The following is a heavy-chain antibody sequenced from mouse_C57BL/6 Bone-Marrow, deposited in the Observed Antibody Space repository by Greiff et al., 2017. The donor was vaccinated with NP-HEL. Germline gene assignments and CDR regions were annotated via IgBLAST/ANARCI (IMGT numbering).Heavy chain of an antibody. CDR1: GYTFTSYW. J-gene: IGHJ4*01. D-gene: IGHD4-1*01. CDR3: ARRGNWEDAMGY. Sequence: VQLQQPGAELVRPGSSVKLSCKASGYTFTSYWMHWVKQRPIQGLEWIGNIDPSDSETHYNQKFKDKATLTVDKSSSTAYMELSSLTSEDSAVYYCARRGNWEDAMGYWGQGTSVTVSS. V-gene: IGHV1-52*01. CDR2: IDPSDSET.